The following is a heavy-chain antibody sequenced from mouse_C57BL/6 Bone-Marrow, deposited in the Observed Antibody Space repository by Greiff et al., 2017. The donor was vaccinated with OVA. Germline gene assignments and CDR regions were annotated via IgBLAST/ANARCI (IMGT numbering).Heavy chain of an antibody. J-gene: IGHJ4*01. Sequence: EVQRVESGPGLVKPSQSLSLTCSVTGYSITSGYYWNWIRQFPGNKLEWMGYISYDGSNNYNPSLKNRISITRDTSKNPFFLKLNSVTTEDTATYYCARAPSVVATDYAMDYWGQGTSVTVSS. D-gene: IGHD1-1*01. CDR3: ARAPSVVATDYAMDY. V-gene: IGHV3-6*01. CDR1: GYSITSGYY. CDR2: ISYDGSN.